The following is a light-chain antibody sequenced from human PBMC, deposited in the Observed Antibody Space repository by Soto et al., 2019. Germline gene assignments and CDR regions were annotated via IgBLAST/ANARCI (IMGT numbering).Light chain of an antibody. J-gene: IGKJ1*01. CDR2: GAS. CDR1: QIVTSNY. Sequence: EIVLTQSPGTLSSSXXXXXXXXXXXSQIVTSNYLAWYQQKRGQAPRLLIWGASIRATDLPDRFSGGGSGTDFTLTISRLEAEDFAVYYCHQYGSSPGTFGQGTKVDIK. CDR3: HQYGSSPGT. V-gene: IGKV3-20*01.